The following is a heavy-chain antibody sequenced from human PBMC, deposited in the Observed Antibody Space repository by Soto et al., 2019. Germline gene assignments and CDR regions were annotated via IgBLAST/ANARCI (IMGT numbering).Heavy chain of an antibody. V-gene: IGHV4-4*02. Sequence: PSETLSLTCAVSSGSISSGNWWSWVRQPPGKGLEWIGEIYHSGSTNYNPSLKSRVTISVYKSKNQFSLKLSSVTAADTAVYYCARPGPARGAFDIWGQGTMVTVSS. CDR1: SGSISSGNW. J-gene: IGHJ3*02. CDR2: IYHSGST. CDR3: ARPGPARGAFDI.